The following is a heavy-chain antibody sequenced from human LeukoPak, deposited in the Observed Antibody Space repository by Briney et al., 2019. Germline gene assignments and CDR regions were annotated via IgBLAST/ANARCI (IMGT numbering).Heavy chain of an antibody. CDR1: GESFSGYY. Sequence: SETLSLTCAVYGESFSGYYWSWIRQPPGKGLEWIGEINHSGSTNYNPSLKSRVTISVDTSKNQFSLKLSSVTAADTAVYYCARVELKHNWFDPWGQGTLVTVSS. CDR2: INHSGST. V-gene: IGHV4-34*01. CDR3: ARVELKHNWFDP. D-gene: IGHD1-1*01. J-gene: IGHJ5*02.